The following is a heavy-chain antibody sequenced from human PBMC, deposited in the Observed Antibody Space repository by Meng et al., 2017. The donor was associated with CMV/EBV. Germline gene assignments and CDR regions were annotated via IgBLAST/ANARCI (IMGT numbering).Heavy chain of an antibody. V-gene: IGHV4-34*01. J-gene: IGHJ6*02. D-gene: IGHD4-23*01. CDR1: GGSFSGYY. CDR2: INHSGST. Sequence: SETLSLTCAVYGGSFSGYYWSWIRQPPGKGLEWIGEINHSGSTNYNPSLKSRVTISVDTSKNQFSLKLSSVTAADTAVYYCASRKWVTVTLYYSGMDVWGQGTTVTVSS. CDR3: ASRKWVTVTLYYSGMDV.